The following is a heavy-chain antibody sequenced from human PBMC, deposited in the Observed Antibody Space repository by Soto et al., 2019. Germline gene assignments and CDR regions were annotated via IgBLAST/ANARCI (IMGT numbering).Heavy chain of an antibody. CDR2: IWYDGSNK. J-gene: IGHJ3*02. CDR1: GFTFSSYG. D-gene: IGHD3-22*01. V-gene: IGHV3-33*01. Sequence: GGSLRLSCAASGFTFSSYGMHWVRQAPGKGLEWVAVIWYDGSNKYYADSVKVRFTISRDNSKNTLYLQMNSLRAEDTAVYYCARSPTDSSGYYYGAFDIWGQGTMVTVSS. CDR3: ARSPTDSSGYYYGAFDI.